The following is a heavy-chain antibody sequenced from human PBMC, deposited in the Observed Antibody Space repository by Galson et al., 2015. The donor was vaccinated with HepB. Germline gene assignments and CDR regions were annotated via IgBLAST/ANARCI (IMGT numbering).Heavy chain of an antibody. CDR1: GFTFSNYA. J-gene: IGHJ2*01. CDR2: ISGSGGST. V-gene: IGHV3-23*01. CDR3: AKTLIYSGGWRDWYFDL. D-gene: IGHD6-19*01. Sequence: SLRLSCAASGFTFSNYAITWVRQAPGKGLEWVSAISGSGGSTYYADSVKGRFTISRDNSKNTLHLQMNSLRAEDTALYYCAKTLIYSGGWRDWYFDLWGRGTLVTVSS.